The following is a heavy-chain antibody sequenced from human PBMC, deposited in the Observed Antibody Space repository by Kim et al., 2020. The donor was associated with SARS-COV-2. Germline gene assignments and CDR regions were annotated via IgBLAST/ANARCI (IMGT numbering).Heavy chain of an antibody. CDR1: GGSFSGYY. D-gene: IGHD3-9*01. CDR3: ARTNRVLRCFDVDP. Sequence: SETLSLTCTVYGGSFSGYYWSWIRQPPGKGLEWIGAINHSGSTNYNPSLKSRVTISVDTSKNQFSLKLSTVTAADTAVYYCARTNRVLRCFDVDPWGQGTLVTVSS. J-gene: IGHJ5*02. CDR2: INHSGST. V-gene: IGHV4-34*01.